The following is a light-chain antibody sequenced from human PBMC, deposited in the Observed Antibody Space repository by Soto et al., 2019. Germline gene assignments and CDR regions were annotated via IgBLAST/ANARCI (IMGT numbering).Light chain of an antibody. CDR1: QSVSSSY. CDR2: GAS. CDR3: QQYGSSLIT. J-gene: IGKJ5*01. V-gene: IGKV3-20*01. Sequence: EIVLTQSPGTLSLSPGERDTVSCRASQSVSSSYLAWYQQKPGQAPRLLIYGASSRATGIPDRFSGSGSGTDLTLTISRPETEDFAVYYCQQYGSSLITFGQGTRLEIK.